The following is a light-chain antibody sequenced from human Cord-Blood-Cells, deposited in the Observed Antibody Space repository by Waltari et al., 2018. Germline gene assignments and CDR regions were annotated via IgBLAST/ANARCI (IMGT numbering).Light chain of an antibody. J-gene: IGLJ3*02. CDR1: SSDVGGYNY. CDR3: SSYTSSSTWV. Sequence: QSALTQPASVSASPGQSITISSTGTSSDVGGYNYVSWYQPHPGKAPKLIIYDVSNRPSGVSTRFSGSKSGNTASLTISGLQAEDEADYYCSSYTSSSTWVFGGGTKLTVL. CDR2: DVS. V-gene: IGLV2-14*01.